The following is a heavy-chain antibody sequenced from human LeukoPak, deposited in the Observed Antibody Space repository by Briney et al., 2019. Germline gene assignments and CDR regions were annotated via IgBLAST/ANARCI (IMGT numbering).Heavy chain of an antibody. D-gene: IGHD6-13*01. CDR2: ISGGGGST. CDR1: GFSFAGHA. V-gene: IGHV3-23*01. Sequence: PGGSLRLSCAGSGFSFAGHALSWVRQAPGMGLEWVSTISGGGGSTHYADSVKGRFTISRDNSKDTVFLQMNNLRAEDTAIYYCAREGGSCTSNSCFDYFDYWGQGTLVTVSP. CDR3: AREGGSCTSNSCFDYFDY. J-gene: IGHJ4*02.